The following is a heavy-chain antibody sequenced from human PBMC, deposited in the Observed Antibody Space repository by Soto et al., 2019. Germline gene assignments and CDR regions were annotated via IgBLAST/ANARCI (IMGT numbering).Heavy chain of an antibody. Sequence: PGESLKISCKGSGYSFTNYWIGWVRQMPGKGLEWMGIIYPGDSGTRYSPSFQGQVTISADKSISTAYLQWSSLKASDTAMYHCARNAGAGKYYHGMDVWRQXTTVTVSS. J-gene: IGHJ6*02. CDR1: GYSFTNYW. V-gene: IGHV5-51*01. D-gene: IGHD6-13*01. CDR2: IYPGDSGT. CDR3: ARNAGAGKYYHGMDV.